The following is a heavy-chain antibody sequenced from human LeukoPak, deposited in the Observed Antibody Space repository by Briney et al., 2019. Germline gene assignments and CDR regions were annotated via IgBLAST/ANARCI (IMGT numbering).Heavy chain of an antibody. V-gene: IGHV3-23*01. Sequence: AISGSGGSTYYADSVKGRFTISRDNSKNTLYLQMNSLRAEDTAVYYCATGAVGALDYWGQGTLVTVSS. CDR2: ISGSGGST. J-gene: IGHJ4*02. D-gene: IGHD1-26*01. CDR3: ATGAVGALDY.